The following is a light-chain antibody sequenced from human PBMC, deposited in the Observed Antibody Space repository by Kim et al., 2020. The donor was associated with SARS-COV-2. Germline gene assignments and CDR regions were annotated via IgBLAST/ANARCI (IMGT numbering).Light chain of an antibody. J-gene: IGKJ1*01. V-gene: IGKV1-6*01. CDR2: AAS. CDR1: QVIRND. Sequence: ASVGDMVTITCRASQVIRNDLGWYQQKPGKAPKLLISAASTLHTGVPSRFSGSGSGTDFTLTISSLQPEDFATYYCLQDYSYPWTFGQGTKVDIK. CDR3: LQDYSYPWT.